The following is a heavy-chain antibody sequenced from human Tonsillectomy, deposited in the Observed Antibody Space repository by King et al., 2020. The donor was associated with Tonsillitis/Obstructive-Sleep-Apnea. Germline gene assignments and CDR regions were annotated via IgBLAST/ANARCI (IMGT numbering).Heavy chain of an antibody. J-gene: IGHJ5*02. CDR3: ARDYCSGGRCYSEWFDP. CDR2: ISAYIGET. CDR1: GYTFTSYG. D-gene: IGHD2-15*01. Sequence: QLVQSGAEVKKPGASVKVSCKASGYTFTSYGITWVRQAPGLGLEWMGWISAYIGETKYGQKFQGRVAMTTDTSTSTAYMELRSLRSDDTAVYYCARDYCSGGRCYSEWFDPWGQRTLVTVSS. V-gene: IGHV1-18*01.